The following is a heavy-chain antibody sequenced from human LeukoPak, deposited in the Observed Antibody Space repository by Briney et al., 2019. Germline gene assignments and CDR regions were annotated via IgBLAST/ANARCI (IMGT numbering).Heavy chain of an antibody. CDR1: GYTFTNYH. J-gene: IGHJ5*02. CDR2: INPSGGST. D-gene: IGHD2-15*01. Sequence: ASVKVSCKASGYTFTNYHMHWVRQAPGQGLEWMGIINPSGGSTNYAQTFQGRVTMTMYMYTNTISMYLSSLRPEDTAMDVFTRRAVTISVLVRTQTTKRPHRFDPWGQGTLVTVSS. V-gene: IGHV1-46*01. CDR3: TRRAVTISVLVRTQTTKRPHRFDP.